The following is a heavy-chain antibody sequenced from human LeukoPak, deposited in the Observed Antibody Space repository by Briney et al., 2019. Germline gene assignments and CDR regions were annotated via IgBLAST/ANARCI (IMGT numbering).Heavy chain of an antibody. CDR1: GGSVSSGSYY. V-gene: IGHV4-39*07. J-gene: IGHJ4*02. CDR2: IYYSGST. CDR3: ARDGRFPPEILPRYFDY. D-gene: IGHD1-26*01. Sequence: SETLSLTCTVSGGSVSSGSYYWGWIRQPPGKGLEWIGNIYYSGSTYYNPSLKSRVTISVETSKNQFSLKLSSVTAADTAVYYCARDGRFPPEILPRYFDYWGQGTLVTVSS.